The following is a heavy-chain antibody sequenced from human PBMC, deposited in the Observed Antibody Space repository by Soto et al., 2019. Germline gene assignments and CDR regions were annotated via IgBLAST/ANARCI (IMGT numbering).Heavy chain of an antibody. J-gene: IGHJ4*02. CDR3: AREPDSTGGLYFDY. V-gene: IGHV3-48*02. Sequence: EVQLVESGGGLVQPGGSLRLSCVASGFTFNSYSMNWVRQAPGKGLELVSYIRDSGSIVYYADSVQGRFSISRDNGKSSLFLQVISRRDEDTAVYYCAREPDSTGGLYFDYWGQGVVVTVSS. CDR2: IRDSGSIV. D-gene: IGHD7-27*01. CDR1: GFTFNSYS.